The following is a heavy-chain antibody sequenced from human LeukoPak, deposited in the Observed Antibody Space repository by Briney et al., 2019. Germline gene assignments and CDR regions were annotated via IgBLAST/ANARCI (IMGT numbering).Heavy chain of an antibody. J-gene: IGHJ6*03. CDR1: GFAFGDYA. CDR3: AKDNEGGTYFFDYMDV. Sequence: GRSLRLSCAASGFAFGDYAMHWVRQGPGKGLEWVSSISWNSGVKGYADSVKGRFTISRDNAKKSLYLEMNSLRTEDTAVYYCAKDNEGGTYFFDYMDVWGKGTTVTVSS. D-gene: IGHD3-3*01. CDR2: ISWNSGVK. V-gene: IGHV3-9*01.